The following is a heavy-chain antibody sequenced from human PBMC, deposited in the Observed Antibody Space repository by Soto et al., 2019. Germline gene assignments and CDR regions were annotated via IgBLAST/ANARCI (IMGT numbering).Heavy chain of an antibody. V-gene: IGHV3-21*01. J-gene: IGHJ6*02. D-gene: IGHD5-18*01. CDR2: ISSSSSYI. CDR3: ASGTGYSYGDSYYYYGMDV. Sequence: KTGGSLRLSCAASGFTFSSYSMNWVRQAPGKGLERVSSISSSSSYIYYADSVKGRFTISRDNAKNSLYLQMNSLRAEDTAVYYCASGTGYSYGDSYYYYGMDVWGQGTTVTVSS. CDR1: GFTFSSYS.